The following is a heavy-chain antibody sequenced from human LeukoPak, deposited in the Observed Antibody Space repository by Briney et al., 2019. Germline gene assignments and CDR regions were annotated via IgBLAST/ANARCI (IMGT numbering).Heavy chain of an antibody. Sequence: GGSLRLSCAASGFTFSSYAMHWVRQAPGKGLEWVAVISYDGSNKYYADSVKGRFTISRDNAKNTLYLQMNSLRAEDTAVYYCASAPDGSGSRSFDYWGQGTLVTVSS. CDR3: ASAPDGSGSRSFDY. CDR1: GFTFSSYA. V-gene: IGHV3-30*04. D-gene: IGHD3-10*01. J-gene: IGHJ4*02. CDR2: ISYDGSNK.